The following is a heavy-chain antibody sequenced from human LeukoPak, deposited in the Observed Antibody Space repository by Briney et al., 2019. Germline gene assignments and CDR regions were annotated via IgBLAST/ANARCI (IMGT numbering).Heavy chain of an antibody. D-gene: IGHD5-24*01. Sequence: ASVKVSCKTSGYSFTSYNLHWVRQAPGQRLEWMGIIKPSGGNTNYAQKFQGRVTMTRDTSTSTVYMELSSLSSEDTAIYYCARIRDGYNDAYDIWGQGTVVTVPS. CDR3: ARIRDGYNDAYDI. V-gene: IGHV1-46*01. CDR1: GYSFTSYN. J-gene: IGHJ3*02. CDR2: IKPSGGNT.